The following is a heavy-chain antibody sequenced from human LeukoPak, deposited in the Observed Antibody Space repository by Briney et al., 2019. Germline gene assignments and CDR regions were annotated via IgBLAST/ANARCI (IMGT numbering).Heavy chain of an antibody. Sequence: SETLSLTCTLSGGSISSYYWSWIRQPAGQGLEWIGRIYTSGSTNYNPSLKSRVTMSVDTSKNQFSLMLSSVTAAYTAVYYCARIGSTFAFDIWGQGTMVTVSS. CDR3: ARIGSTFAFDI. V-gene: IGHV4-4*07. CDR2: IYTSGST. J-gene: IGHJ3*02. CDR1: GGSISSYY.